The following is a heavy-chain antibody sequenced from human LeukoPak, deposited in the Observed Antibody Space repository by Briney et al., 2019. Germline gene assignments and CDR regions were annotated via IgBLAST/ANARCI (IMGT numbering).Heavy chain of an antibody. V-gene: IGHV3-11*04. D-gene: IGHD3-3*01. CDR1: GFTFSDYY. CDR3: ARDRIDRTYYDFCSGYFDAFDI. J-gene: IGHJ3*02. CDR2: ISSSGSTI. Sequence: GGSLRLSCAASGFTFSDYYMSWIRQAPGKGLEWVSYISSSGSTIYYADSVKGRFTISRDNAKNSLYLQMNSLRAEDTAVYYCARDRIDRTYYDFCSGYFDAFDIWGQGTMVTVSS.